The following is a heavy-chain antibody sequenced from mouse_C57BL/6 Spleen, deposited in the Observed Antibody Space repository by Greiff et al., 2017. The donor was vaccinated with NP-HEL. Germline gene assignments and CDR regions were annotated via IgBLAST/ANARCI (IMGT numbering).Heavy chain of an antibody. D-gene: IGHD2-1*01. CDR3: ARRGGNSYYFDY. Sequence: QVQLQQPGAELVKPGASVKLSCKASGYTFTSYWMQWVKQRPGQGLEWIGEIDPSDSYTNYNQKFKGKATLTVDTSSSPAYMQLSSLTSEDSAVYYCARRGGNSYYFDYWGQGTTLTVSS. J-gene: IGHJ2*01. CDR1: GYTFTSYW. CDR2: IDPSDSYT. V-gene: IGHV1-50*01.